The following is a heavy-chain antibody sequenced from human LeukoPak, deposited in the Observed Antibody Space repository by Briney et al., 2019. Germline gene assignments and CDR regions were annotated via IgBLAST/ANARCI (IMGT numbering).Heavy chain of an antibody. CDR1: GGSISSSNW. V-gene: IGHV4-4*02. D-gene: IGHD2-2*02. Sequence: PSGTLSLTCAVSGGSISSSNWWSWVRQPPGKGLEWIGEIYHSGSTNYNPSLKSRVTISVDTSKNQFSLKLSSVTAADTAVYYCAHCSSTSCYTGGAFDIWGQGTMVTVSS. CDR3: AHCSSTSCYTGGAFDI. J-gene: IGHJ3*02. CDR2: IYHSGST.